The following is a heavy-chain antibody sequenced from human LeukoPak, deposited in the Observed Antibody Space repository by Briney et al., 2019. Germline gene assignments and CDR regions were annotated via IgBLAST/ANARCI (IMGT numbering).Heavy chain of an antibody. CDR1: GYTFSSYW. D-gene: IGHD2-21*02. CDR3: ARHACGGDCPLDY. CDR2: NFPGDSDT. Sequence: GESLKISCKGSGYTFSSYWFGWVRQMPGKGLVWMGINFPGDSDTRYSPSFQSQVTISADKSLSTASLQWSSLKASDTAMYYCARHACGGDCPLDYWGQGTLVTVSS. V-gene: IGHV5-51*01. J-gene: IGHJ4*02.